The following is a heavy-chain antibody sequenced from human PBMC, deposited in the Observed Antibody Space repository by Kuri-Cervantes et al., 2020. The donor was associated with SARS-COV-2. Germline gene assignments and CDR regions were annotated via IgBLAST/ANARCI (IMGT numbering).Heavy chain of an antibody. CDR2: ISGSGGST. J-gene: IGHJ6*03. D-gene: IGHD6-13*01. V-gene: IGHV3-23*01. CDR1: GFTFSSYA. Sequence: GESLKISCAASGFTFSSYAMSWVRQAPGKGLEWVSAISGSGGSTYYADSVKGRFTITRDNSKNTLYLQMNSLRAEDTAVYYCSLSSSSVNYYYMDVWGKGTTVTVSS. CDR3: SLSSSSVNYYYMDV.